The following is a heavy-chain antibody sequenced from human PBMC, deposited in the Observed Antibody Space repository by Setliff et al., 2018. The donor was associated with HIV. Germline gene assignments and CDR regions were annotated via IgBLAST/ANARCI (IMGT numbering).Heavy chain of an antibody. D-gene: IGHD3-10*01. CDR3: ARVFYYSAGSYSLDY. CDR2: INPSGGST. J-gene: IGHJ4*01. V-gene: IGHV1-46*01. Sequence: GASVKVSCKVSGYTLTELSMHWVRQAPGQGLEWMGIINPSGGSTSYAQKFQGRVTMTRDTSTSTAYMEVNSLRFEDTAVYYCARVFYYSAGSYSLDYWGQETLVTVSS. CDR1: GYTLTELS.